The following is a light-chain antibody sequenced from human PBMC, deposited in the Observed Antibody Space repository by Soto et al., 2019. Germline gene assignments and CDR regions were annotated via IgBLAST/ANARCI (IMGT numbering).Light chain of an antibody. CDR2: AAS. Sequence: DIQMTQSPSSLSASVGDRVTITCRASQTITSYLNWYQQKPGKAPKLLIYAASSLQSGVPSRFSGSGSGTEFTLNISSRQPEDFATYYCHQSHSTPWTFGQGTKVEI. V-gene: IGKV1-39*01. CDR3: HQSHSTPWT. J-gene: IGKJ1*01. CDR1: QTITSY.